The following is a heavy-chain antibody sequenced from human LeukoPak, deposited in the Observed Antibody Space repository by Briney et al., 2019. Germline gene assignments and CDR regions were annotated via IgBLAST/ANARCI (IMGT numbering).Heavy chain of an antibody. CDR3: AKLDSSGYTDFDY. D-gene: IGHD3-22*01. V-gene: IGHV3-21*04. Sequence: PGGSLRLSCAASAFTFSGYSMNWVRQAPGKGLEWVSSISSSSSYIYYADSVKGRFTISRDNAKNSLYLQMNSLRAEDTALYYCAKLDSSGYTDFDYWGQGTLVTVSS. CDR1: AFTFSGYS. CDR2: ISSSSSYI. J-gene: IGHJ4*02.